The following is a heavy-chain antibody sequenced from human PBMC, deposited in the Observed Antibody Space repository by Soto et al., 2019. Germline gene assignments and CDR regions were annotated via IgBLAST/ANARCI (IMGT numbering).Heavy chain of an antibody. J-gene: IGHJ4*02. V-gene: IGHV4-59*01. CDR1: GASISRYY. D-gene: IGHD1-26*01. Sequence: SSETLSLTCTVSGASISRYYLSWIRQSPGKGLEWIGYMYYSGNANYNPSLRSRITISVDTSKNQFSLNLNSVTAADTAVYYCAREYPVHSAYFDYWGQGILVTVSS. CDR3: AREYPVHSAYFDY. CDR2: MYYSGNA.